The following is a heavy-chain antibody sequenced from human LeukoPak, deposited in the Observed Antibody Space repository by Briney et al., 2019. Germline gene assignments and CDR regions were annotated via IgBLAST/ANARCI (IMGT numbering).Heavy chain of an antibody. V-gene: IGHV3-11*06. CDR3: ARETPPGLGSGIDY. D-gene: IGHD5/OR15-5a*01. J-gene: IGHJ4*02. Sequence: GGSLRLSCAASGFTFSDYYMSWIRQAPGKGLEWVSYISSSSSYTNYADSVKGRFTISRDNAKTSLYLQMNSLRAEDTAVYYCARETPPGLGSGIDYWGQGTLVTVSS. CDR1: GFTFSDYY. CDR2: ISSSSSYT.